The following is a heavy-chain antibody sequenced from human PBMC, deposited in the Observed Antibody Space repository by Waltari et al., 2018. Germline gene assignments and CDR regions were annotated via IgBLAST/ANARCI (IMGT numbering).Heavy chain of an antibody. CDR2: ISHTGST. V-gene: IGHV4-38-2*01. Sequence: QVQLQESGPGLVKPSETLSLPCAVSGYSISSGYYWGWIRRPPGKGLEWIGSISHTGSTYYNPSLKSRVTISVDTSKNQFSLKLSSVTAADTAVYYCASSPPSSTRSRYDFVENDYWGQGTLVTVSS. J-gene: IGHJ4*02. D-gene: IGHD2-2*01. CDR1: GYSISSGYY. CDR3: ASSPPSSTRSRYDFVENDY.